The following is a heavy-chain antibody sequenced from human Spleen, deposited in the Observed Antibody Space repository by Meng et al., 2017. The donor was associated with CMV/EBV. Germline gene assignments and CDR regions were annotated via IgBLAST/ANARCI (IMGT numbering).Heavy chain of an antibody. V-gene: IGHV3-66*01. CDR3: AREITNWFDP. CDR1: GFTVSSNY. Sequence: VRVVESGGGLVKPGGCLRLYCAASGFTVSSNYMGWVRQAPGKGLEWVSVIYSGGSTYYTDSVKGRFTISRDNSKNTLYLQMNSLRAEDTAVYYCAREITNWFDPWGQGTLVTVSS. CDR2: IYSGGST. J-gene: IGHJ5*02. D-gene: IGHD3-10*01.